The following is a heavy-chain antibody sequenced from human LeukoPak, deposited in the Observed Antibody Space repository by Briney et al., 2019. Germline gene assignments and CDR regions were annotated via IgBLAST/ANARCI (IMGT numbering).Heavy chain of an antibody. CDR3: ARDLVEMATISEYYYYYGMDV. V-gene: IGHV1-8*01. CDR2: MNPNSGST. D-gene: IGHD5-24*01. CDR1: GYTFTTHH. Sequence: ASVKVSCKASGYTFTTHHINWVRQASGQGLEWLGWMNPNSGSTGFAQKFQGRVTLTRNTSTTTAFMELSSLRSDDTAVYFCARDLVEMATISEYYYYYGMDVWGQGTTVTVSS. J-gene: IGHJ6*02.